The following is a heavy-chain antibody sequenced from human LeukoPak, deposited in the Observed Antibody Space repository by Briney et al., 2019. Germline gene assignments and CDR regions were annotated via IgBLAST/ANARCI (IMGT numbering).Heavy chain of an antibody. CDR1: GGTFSSYA. CDR2: IIPIFGTA. Sequence: GASVKVSCKASGGTFSSYAISWVRQAPGQGLEWMGGIIPIFGTANYAQKFQGRVTITADESTSTAYMELSSLRSEDTAVYYCATTVVVVAATHYYFDYWGQGTLVTVSS. CDR3: ATTVVVVAATHYYFDY. V-gene: IGHV1-69*13. J-gene: IGHJ4*02. D-gene: IGHD2-15*01.